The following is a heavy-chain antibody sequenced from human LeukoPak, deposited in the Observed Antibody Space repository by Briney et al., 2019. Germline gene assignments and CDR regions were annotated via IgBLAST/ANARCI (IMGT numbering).Heavy chain of an antibody. D-gene: IGHD6-13*01. J-gene: IGHJ4*02. CDR2: ISSSSSYI. V-gene: IGHV3-21*01. CDR3: ARDRSIAAAGPLGY. Sequence: GGSLRLSCAASGFTFSSYSMNWVRQAPGKGLEWVSSISSSSSYIYYADSVKGRFTISRDNAKNSLYLQMNSLRAEDTAVYYCARDRSIAAAGPLGYWGQGTLVTVSS. CDR1: GFTFSSYS.